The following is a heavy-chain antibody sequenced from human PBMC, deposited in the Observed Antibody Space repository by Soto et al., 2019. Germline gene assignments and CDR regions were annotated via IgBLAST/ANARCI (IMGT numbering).Heavy chain of an antibody. D-gene: IGHD6-13*01. Sequence: QVQLQQWGAGLLKPSETLSLTCAVYGGSFSGYYWSWIRQPPGKGLEWIGEINHSGSTNYNPSLKSRVTISVDTSKNQFSLKLSSVTAADTAVYYCARIAAAGREGLDYWGQGTLVTVSS. CDR2: INHSGST. CDR1: GGSFSGYY. CDR3: ARIAAAGREGLDY. J-gene: IGHJ4*02. V-gene: IGHV4-34*01.